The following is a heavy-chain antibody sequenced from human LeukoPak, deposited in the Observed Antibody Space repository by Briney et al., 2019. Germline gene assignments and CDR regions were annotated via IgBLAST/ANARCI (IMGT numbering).Heavy chain of an antibody. CDR2: ISGSGGRT. D-gene: IGHD6-19*01. CDR3: APRGVAGSFDY. CDR1: GFTFSSYA. V-gene: IGHV3-23*01. Sequence: GGSLRLSCAASGFTFSSYAMSWVRQAPRKGVEGGSAISGSGGRTYYADSVKGGVTISRDNSKNTLYLQMNSLRAEDTAVYYCAPRGVAGSFDYWGHGTLVTVSS. J-gene: IGHJ4*01.